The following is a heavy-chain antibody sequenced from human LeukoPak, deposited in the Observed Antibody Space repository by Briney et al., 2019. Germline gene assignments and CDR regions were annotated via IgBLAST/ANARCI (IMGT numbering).Heavy chain of an antibody. CDR3: ARDGYYDFCSGRGWFDP. CDR1: GGSISSGGYY. CDR2: IYHSGST. V-gene: IGHV4-30-2*01. J-gene: IGHJ5*02. Sequence: PSETLSLTCTVSGGSISSGGYYWSWIRQPPGKGLEWIGYIYHSGSTYYNPSLKSRVTISVDRSKNQFSLKLSSVTATDTAVYYCARDGYYDFCSGRGWFDPWGQGTLVTVSS. D-gene: IGHD3-3*01.